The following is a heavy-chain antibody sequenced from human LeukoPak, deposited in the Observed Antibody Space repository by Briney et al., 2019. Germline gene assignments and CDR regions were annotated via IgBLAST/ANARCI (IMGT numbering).Heavy chain of an antibody. CDR2: IRCRGGSI. J-gene: IGHJ4*02. V-gene: IGHV3-23*01. Sequence: GGPLSLSCAASVFPFTNYDMKWAPEAPGKGLEGVSNIRCRGGSIYYAVSVKGRFTIPRDNTKNTLYLQMNNLRADDTAVYYSAKDATVTTYYFDFWGQGTLVTVS. CDR1: VFPFTNYD. D-gene: IGHD4-17*01. CDR3: AKDATVTTYYFDF.